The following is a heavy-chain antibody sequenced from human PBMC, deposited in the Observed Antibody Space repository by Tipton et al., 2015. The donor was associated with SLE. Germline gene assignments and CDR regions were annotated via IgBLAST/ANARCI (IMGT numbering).Heavy chain of an antibody. Sequence: TLSLTCTVSGGSISSASYYWWWVRQPAGKGLECIGHVYSSGTTNYNPSLKSRVTISIDTSKNQFFLKLDSVTAADSAVYYCARVVVEGGPYYYRYGMDVWGQGTTVTVSS. CDR1: GGSISSASYY. CDR3: ARVVVEGGPYYYRYGMDV. J-gene: IGHJ6*02. D-gene: IGHD3-22*01. CDR2: VYSSGTT. V-gene: IGHV4-61*09.